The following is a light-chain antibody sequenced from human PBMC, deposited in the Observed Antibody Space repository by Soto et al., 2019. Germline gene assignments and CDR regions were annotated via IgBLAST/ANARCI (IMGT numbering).Light chain of an antibody. Sequence: VLTQSPATLSLSPGERATLSCRASQSIHTSLAWYQQKSGKPHRLVIYDSTLRANGVPDRFGGSRSGTEFTLTINSLEPEDLAVYYCQQRNVWPPITFGQGTRLEIK. CDR1: QSIHTS. V-gene: IGKV3-11*01. CDR3: QQRNVWPPIT. CDR2: DST. J-gene: IGKJ5*01.